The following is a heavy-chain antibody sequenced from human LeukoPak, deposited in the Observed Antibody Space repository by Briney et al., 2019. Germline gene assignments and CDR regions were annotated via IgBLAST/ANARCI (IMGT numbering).Heavy chain of an antibody. CDR2: ISDRGGST. V-gene: IGHV3-23*01. CDR1: GFTFSTYA. J-gene: IGHJ5*02. CDR3: ASRYYYDSSALSP. Sequence: PGGSLRLSCAASGFTFSTYAMSWVRQAPGKGLEWVSDISDRGGSTFYADSVKGRFTISRDNSKNTLYLQMNSLRAEDMAIYYCASRYYYDSSALSPWGQGTLVTVSS. D-gene: IGHD3-22*01.